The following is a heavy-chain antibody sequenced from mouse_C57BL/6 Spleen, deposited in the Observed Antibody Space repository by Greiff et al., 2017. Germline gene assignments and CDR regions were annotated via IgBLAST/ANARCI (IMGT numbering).Heavy chain of an antibody. CDR2: IYPGSGST. Sequence: VQLKQSGAELVKPGASVKMSCKASGYTFTSYWITWVKQRPGQGLEWIGDIYPGSGSTNYNEKFKSKATLTVDTSSSTAYMQLSSLTSEDSAVYYCAIYDYDGGYFDVWGTGTTVTVSS. D-gene: IGHD2-4*01. CDR1: GYTFTSYW. J-gene: IGHJ1*03. V-gene: IGHV1-55*01. CDR3: AIYDYDGGYFDV.